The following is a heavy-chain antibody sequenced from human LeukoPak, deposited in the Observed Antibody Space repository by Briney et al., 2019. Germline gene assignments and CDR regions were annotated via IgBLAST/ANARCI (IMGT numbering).Heavy chain of an antibody. D-gene: IGHD6-19*01. Sequence: PSETLSLTCTVSGGSISSSSYYWGWIRQPPGKGLEWIGSIYYSGSTYYNPSLKSRVTISVDTSKNQFSLKLSSVTAADTAVYYCARDGGWYWVDYWGQGTLVTVSS. CDR1: GGSISSSSYY. V-gene: IGHV4-39*07. CDR2: IYYSGST. CDR3: ARDGGWYWVDY. J-gene: IGHJ4*02.